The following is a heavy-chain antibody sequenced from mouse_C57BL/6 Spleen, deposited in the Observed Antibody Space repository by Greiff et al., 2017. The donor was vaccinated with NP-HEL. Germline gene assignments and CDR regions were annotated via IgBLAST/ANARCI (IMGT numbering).Heavy chain of an antibody. Sequence: QVQLQQSGPGLVQPSQSLSITCTVSGFSLTSYGVHWVRQSPGKGLEWLGVIWSGGSTDSNAAFISRLTISKDNSKSQVFFKMTSLQADDTAIYYCARSEGDYGSSYMFAYWGQGTLVTVSA. CDR2: IWSGGST. CDR3: ARSEGDYGSSYMFAY. CDR1: GFSLTSYG. D-gene: IGHD1-1*01. V-gene: IGHV2-2*01. J-gene: IGHJ3*01.